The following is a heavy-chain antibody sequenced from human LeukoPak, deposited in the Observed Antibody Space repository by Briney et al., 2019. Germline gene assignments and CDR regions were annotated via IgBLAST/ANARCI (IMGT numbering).Heavy chain of an antibody. V-gene: IGHV3-23*01. CDR2: ISGSGGST. Sequence: PGGSLRPSCAASGFTFSSYAMSWVRQAPGKGLEWVSAISGSGGSTYYADSEKGRFTVSRDNSKNTLYLQVNGLRAEDTAVYYCAREVGHFDYWGQGTLVTVSS. D-gene: IGHD1-26*01. J-gene: IGHJ4*02. CDR3: AREVGHFDY. CDR1: GFTFSSYA.